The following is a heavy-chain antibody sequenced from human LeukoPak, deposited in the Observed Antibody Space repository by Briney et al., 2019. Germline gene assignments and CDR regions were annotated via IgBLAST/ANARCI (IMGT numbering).Heavy chain of an antibody. D-gene: IGHD3-10*02. Sequence: PGGSLRLSCAASGFTFSSYSMSWVRQAPGKGLEWVSSISESRDDADNADSVKGRFTISRDNSNNTLYLQMNSLRAEDTAVYYCARDYPGDSMLWEDYFDYWGQGTLVTVSS. V-gene: IGHV3-23*01. CDR2: ISESRDDA. CDR3: ARDYPGDSMLWEDYFDY. CDR1: GFTFSSYS. J-gene: IGHJ4*02.